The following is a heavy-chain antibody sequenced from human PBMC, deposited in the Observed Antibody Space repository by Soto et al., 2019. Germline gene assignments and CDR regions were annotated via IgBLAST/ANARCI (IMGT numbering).Heavy chain of an antibody. J-gene: IGHJ5*02. CDR2: IIPIFGTA. D-gene: IGHD6-13*01. CDR3: ANRLIAAAGRGTFDP. Sequence: ASVKVSFKASGGTFSSYAISWVRQAPGQGLEWMGGIIPIFGTANYAQKFQGRVTITADKSTSTAYMELSSLRSEDTAVYYRANRLIAAAGRGTFDPWGQGTLVTVSS. V-gene: IGHV1-69*06. CDR1: GGTFSSYA.